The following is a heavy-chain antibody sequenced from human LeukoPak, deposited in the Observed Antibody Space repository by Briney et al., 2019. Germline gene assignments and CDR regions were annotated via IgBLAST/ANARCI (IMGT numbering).Heavy chain of an antibody. CDR1: GFTFSSYG. Sequence: GGSLRLSCAASGFTFSSYGMHWVRQAPGKGLEWVAVIWYDGSNKYYADSVKGRFTISRDNSKNTLYLQMNSLTAEDTAVYYCAKGLRYYSIDYWGQGTLVTVSS. J-gene: IGHJ4*02. V-gene: IGHV3-33*06. D-gene: IGHD3-16*01. CDR3: AKGLRYYSIDY. CDR2: IWYDGSNK.